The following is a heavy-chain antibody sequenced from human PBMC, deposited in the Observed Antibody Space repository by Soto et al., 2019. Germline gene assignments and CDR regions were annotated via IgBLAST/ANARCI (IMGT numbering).Heavy chain of an antibody. V-gene: IGHV1-69*12. CDR1: GGTFSSYA. CDR2: IIPIFGTA. D-gene: IGHD4-17*01. CDR3: ARESTVVTHHYYYGMDV. Sequence: QVQLVQSGAEVKKPGSSVKVSCKASGGTFSSYAISWVRQAPGQGLEWMGGIIPIFGTANYAQKFQGRVTITADESTCTAYLELSSLRSEDTAVYYCARESTVVTHHYYYGMDVCGQGTTVTVSS. J-gene: IGHJ6*02.